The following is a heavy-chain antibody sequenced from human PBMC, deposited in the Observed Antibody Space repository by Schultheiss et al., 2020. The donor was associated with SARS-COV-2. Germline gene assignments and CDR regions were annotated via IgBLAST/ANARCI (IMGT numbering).Heavy chain of an antibody. Sequence: GESLKISCAASGFTFSSYEMNWVRQAPGKGLEWVSYISSSSNTIYYADSVKGRFTISRDNAKNSLYLQMNSLRAEDTAVYYCARGGYYYYFDYWGQGTLVTVSS. CDR3: ARGGYYYYFDY. D-gene: IGHD3-22*01. J-gene: IGHJ4*02. CDR2: ISSSSNTI. CDR1: GFTFSSYE. V-gene: IGHV3-48*01.